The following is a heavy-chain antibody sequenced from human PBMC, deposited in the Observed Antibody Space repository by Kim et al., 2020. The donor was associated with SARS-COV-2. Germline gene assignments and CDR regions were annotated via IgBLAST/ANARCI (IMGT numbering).Heavy chain of an antibody. CDR2: INHSGST. D-gene: IGHD3-22*01. CDR1: GGSFSGYY. CDR3: ARGRRATYYYDSSGYFDY. V-gene: IGHV4-34*01. J-gene: IGHJ4*02. Sequence: SEILSLTCAVYGGSFSGYYWSWIRQPPGKGLEWIGEINHSGSTNYNPSLKSRVTISVDTSKNQFSLKLSSVTAADTAVYYCARGRRATYYYDSSGYFDYWGQGTLVTVSS.